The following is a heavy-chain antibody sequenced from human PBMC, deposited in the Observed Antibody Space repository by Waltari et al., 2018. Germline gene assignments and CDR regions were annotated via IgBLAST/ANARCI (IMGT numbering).Heavy chain of an antibody. D-gene: IGHD6-19*01. CDR1: GVSFSSYW. Sequence: QVQLQESGPGLVKPSETLSLTCAVSGVSFSSYWRGWIRQPPGKGLAWIGNIHSSSGTTEYNPSLKSRATISRDTSKNQFSLKLTSVTAADTAVYYCAKSNGWDFDFWGQGVLVTVSS. CDR3: AKSNGWDFDF. V-gene: IGHV4-38-2*01. CDR2: IHSSSGTT. J-gene: IGHJ4*02.